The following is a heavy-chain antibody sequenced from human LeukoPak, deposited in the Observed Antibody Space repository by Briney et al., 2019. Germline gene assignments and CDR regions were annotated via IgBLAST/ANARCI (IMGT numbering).Heavy chain of an antibody. V-gene: IGHV3-21*01. Sequence: PGGSLRLSCAASGFTFSSYSMNWVRQAPGKGLEWVSPISSSSSYIYYADPVKGRFTISRDNAKNSLYLQMNSLRAEDTAVYYCAREDVTIDNWFDPWGQGTLVTVSS. CDR3: AREDVTIDNWFDP. J-gene: IGHJ5*02. D-gene: IGHD4-17*01. CDR2: ISSSSSYI. CDR1: GFTFSSYS.